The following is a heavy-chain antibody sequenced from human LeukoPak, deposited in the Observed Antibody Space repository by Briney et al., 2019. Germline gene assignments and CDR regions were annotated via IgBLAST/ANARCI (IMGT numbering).Heavy chain of an antibody. CDR3: AKDLVL. CDR2: IKQDGSEK. V-gene: IGHV3-7*01. Sequence: GGSLRLSCAVSGFTFTSYWMSWVRQAPGKGLEWVANIKQDGSEKYYVDSVKGRFTISRDNAKNSLYLQMNSLRAEDTAVYYCAKDLVLWGQGTLVTVSS. D-gene: IGHD2-8*01. CDR1: GFTFTSYW. J-gene: IGHJ4*02.